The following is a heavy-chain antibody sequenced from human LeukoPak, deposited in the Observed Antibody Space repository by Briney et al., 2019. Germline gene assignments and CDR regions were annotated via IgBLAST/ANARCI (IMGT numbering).Heavy chain of an antibody. CDR2: INPNSGGA. J-gene: IGHJ4*02. V-gene: IGHV1-2*02. D-gene: IGHD6-19*01. CDR1: GYIFTGYY. CDR3: ARDSGSSGWDPTSFLDY. Sequence: ASVKVSCKASGYIFTGYYIHWVRQAPGQGLEWMGWINPNSGGANSAQKFLGRVSMTRDTSISTVYMDLTSLRSDDTAVYYCARDSGSSGWDPTSFLDYWGRGTVVTVSS.